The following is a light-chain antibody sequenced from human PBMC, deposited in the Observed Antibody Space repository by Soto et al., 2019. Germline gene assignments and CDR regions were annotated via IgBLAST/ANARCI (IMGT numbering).Light chain of an antibody. CDR1: SSNIGKNT. V-gene: IGLV1-44*01. CDR3: AAWEDSLNGVL. CDR2: NNS. Sequence: QSVLTQPPSASGTPGQSVTISCSGSSSNIGKNTVHWYQKLPRTAPKLLIKNNSQRPSGVPDRFSGSKSGTSASLVISGLQSEDEAEYYCAAWEDSLNGVLFGGGTKVTVL. J-gene: IGLJ2*01.